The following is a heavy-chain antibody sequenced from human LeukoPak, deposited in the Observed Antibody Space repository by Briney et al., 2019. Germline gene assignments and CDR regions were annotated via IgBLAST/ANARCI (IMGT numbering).Heavy chain of an antibody. Sequence: GGSLRLSCAASGFTFSSYGMHWVRQAPGKGLEWVAFIRYDGTNKYYADSVKGRFTISRDNSKTTLYLQMNSLRAEDTAVYYCARNTMIVRYYYMDVWGKGTTVTVSS. CDR1: GFTFSSYG. D-gene: IGHD3-22*01. CDR3: ARNTMIVRYYYMDV. J-gene: IGHJ6*03. V-gene: IGHV3-30*02. CDR2: IRYDGTNK.